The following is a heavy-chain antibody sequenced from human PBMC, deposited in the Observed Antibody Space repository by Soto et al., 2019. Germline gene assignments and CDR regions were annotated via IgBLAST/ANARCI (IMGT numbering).Heavy chain of an antibody. CDR3: ARDLRFGVVYPRGIWGMDV. Sequence: PSETLSLTCTVSGGSVSSGSYYWSWIRHPPGKGLEWIGYIYYSGSTNYNPSLKSRVTISVDTSKNQFSLKLSSVTAADTAVYYCARDLRFGVVYPRGIWGMDVWGQGTTVTVSS. CDR2: IYYSGST. J-gene: IGHJ6*02. D-gene: IGHD3-3*01. V-gene: IGHV4-61*01. CDR1: GGSVSSGSYY.